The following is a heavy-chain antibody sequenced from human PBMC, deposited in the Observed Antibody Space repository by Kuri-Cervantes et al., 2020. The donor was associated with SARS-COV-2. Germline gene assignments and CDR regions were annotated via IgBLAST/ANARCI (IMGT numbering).Heavy chain of an antibody. CDR2: INHSGST. Sequence: ESLKISCAVYGGSFSGYYWSWIRQPPGKGLEWIGEINHSGSTNYNPSLKSRVTISVDMSKNQFSLKLSSVTAADTVVYYCARGRGCSSTSCNYYYYMDVWGKGTTVTVSS. J-gene: IGHJ6*03. CDR1: GGSFSGYY. D-gene: IGHD2-2*01. CDR3: ARGRGCSSTSCNYYYYMDV. V-gene: IGHV4-34*01.